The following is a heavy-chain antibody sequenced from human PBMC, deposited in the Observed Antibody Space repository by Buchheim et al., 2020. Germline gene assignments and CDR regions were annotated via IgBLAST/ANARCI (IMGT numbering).Heavy chain of an antibody. CDR1: GGSVSSGSFY. J-gene: IGHJ5*02. Sequence: QVQLQESGPGLVKPSETLSLTCTVSGGSVSSGSFYWSWIRQSPGKGLEWIGYIYYSGTINYNPSLKSRVTISVDTSKSQFSLKLSSVTAADTAVYYCARGAGSSGMDWFDPWGQGTL. CDR3: ARGAGSSGMDWFDP. D-gene: IGHD6-19*01. V-gene: IGHV4-61*01. CDR2: IYYSGTI.